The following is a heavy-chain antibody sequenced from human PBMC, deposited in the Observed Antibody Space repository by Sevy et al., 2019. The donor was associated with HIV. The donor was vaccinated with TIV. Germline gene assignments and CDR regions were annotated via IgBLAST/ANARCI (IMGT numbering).Heavy chain of an antibody. J-gene: IGHJ6*03. V-gene: IGHV4-59*01. CDR3: ARGDYYYYYYMDA. Sequence: SETLSLTCTVSGGSIRSYYWSWIRQPPGKGLEWIGYIYYSGSTNYNPSLKSRVTISVDTSKNQFSLKLSSVTAPDTAVYYCARGDYYYYYYMDAWGKGTTVTVSS. CDR2: IYYSGST. CDR1: GGSIRSYY.